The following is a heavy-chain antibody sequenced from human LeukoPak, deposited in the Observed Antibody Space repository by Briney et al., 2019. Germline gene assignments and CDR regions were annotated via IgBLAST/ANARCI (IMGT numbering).Heavy chain of an antibody. J-gene: IGHJ3*02. V-gene: IGHV1-2*02. CDR3: ARASSVRLSAFDI. D-gene: IGHD2-8*01. CDR1: GYTFTDYF. CDR2: INPDTGGT. Sequence: ASVKVSCKASGYTFTDYFMHWVRQAPGQGLEWMGWINPDTGGTDYAQKFQGRVTLTRDTSISTAYMELRRLRSDATAVYFCARASSVRLSAFDIWGQGTIVTVYS.